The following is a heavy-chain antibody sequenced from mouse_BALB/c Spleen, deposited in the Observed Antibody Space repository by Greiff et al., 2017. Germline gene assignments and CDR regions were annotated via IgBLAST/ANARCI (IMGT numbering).Heavy chain of an antibody. CDR3: ARKIGVRNFDY. Sequence: EVQLQQSGAELVKPGASVKLSCTASGFNIKDTYMHWVKQRPEQGLEWIGRIDPANGNTKYDPKFQGKATITADTSSNTAYLQLSSLTSEDTAVYYCARKIGVRNFDYWGQGTTLTVSS. J-gene: IGHJ2*01. CDR2: IDPANGNT. V-gene: IGHV14-3*02. D-gene: IGHD2-14*01. CDR1: GFNIKDTY.